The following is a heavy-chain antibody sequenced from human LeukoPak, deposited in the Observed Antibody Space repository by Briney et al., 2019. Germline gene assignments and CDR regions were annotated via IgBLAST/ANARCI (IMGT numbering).Heavy chain of an antibody. CDR3: ARGGYSGSYYKFS. CDR1: GFTFTDYW. V-gene: IGHV3-74*01. J-gene: IGHJ4*02. Sequence: GGSLRLSCVASGFTFTDYWMHWVRQAPGKGPEWLSRISNDGSITVYADSAKGRFTVSRDNAKSFVYPEVTSLRPEDTAVYYCARGGYSGSYYKFSWGPGTLVTVAS. CDR2: ISNDGSIT. D-gene: IGHD6-25*01.